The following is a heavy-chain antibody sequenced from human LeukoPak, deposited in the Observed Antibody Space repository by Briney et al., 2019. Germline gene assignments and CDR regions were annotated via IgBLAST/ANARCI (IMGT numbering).Heavy chain of an antibody. CDR1: GFTVSSNY. Sequence: GGSLRLSCAASGFTVSSNYMSWVRQAPGKGLEWVSVIYSGGSTYYADSVKGRFTISRHNSKNTLYLQMSSLRAEDTAVYYCARSPETTPGEGDAFDIWGQGTMVTVSS. V-gene: IGHV3-53*04. J-gene: IGHJ3*02. D-gene: IGHD1-7*01. CDR3: ARSPETTPGEGDAFDI. CDR2: IYSGGST.